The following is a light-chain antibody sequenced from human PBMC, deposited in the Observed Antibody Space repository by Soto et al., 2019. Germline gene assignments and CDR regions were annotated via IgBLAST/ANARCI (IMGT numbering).Light chain of an antibody. CDR1: QSVSSN. CDR3: QQDNNWPPIT. CDR2: GAA. V-gene: IGKV3-15*01. J-gene: IGKJ5*01. Sequence: EIVMPQSPATLSVSPGERATLSCRASQSVSSNLAWYQQKPGQAPRLLIYGAATRATGIPARFSGSRSGTEFTLTISSLQSEDFAVYYCQQDNNWPPITFGQGTRLEIK.